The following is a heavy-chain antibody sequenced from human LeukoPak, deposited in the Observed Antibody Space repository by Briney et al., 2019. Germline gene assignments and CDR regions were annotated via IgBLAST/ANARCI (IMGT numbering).Heavy chain of an antibody. CDR1: GFTFSSYA. CDR2: ISGSGGSS. J-gene: IGHJ5*02. V-gene: IGHV3-23*01. CDR3: ARGSSVYCSSTSCYDGFSSWFDP. D-gene: IGHD2-2*01. Sequence: GGSLRLSCAASGFTFSSYAMSWVRQAPGKGLGWVSAISGSGGSSYHADSVKGRFTISRDNSKNTLYLQMNSLRAEDTAVYCCARGSSVYCSSTSCYDGFSSWFDPWGQGTLVTVSS.